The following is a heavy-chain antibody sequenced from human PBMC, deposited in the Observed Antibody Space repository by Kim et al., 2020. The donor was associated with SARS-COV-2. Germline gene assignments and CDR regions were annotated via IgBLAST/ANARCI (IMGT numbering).Heavy chain of an antibody. CDR3: ARDSRDSSIWYFDL. CDR1: GDSISRHY. CDR2: THTSGTT. D-gene: IGHD6-6*01. Sequence: SETLSLTCTVSGDSISRHYHSWIRQSAGKGLEWIGRTHTSGTTHYNPSLQSRLTMSVDTSKNQLSLRLNSVTAADTALYYCARDSRDSSIWYFDLWGRGTLVVVSS. J-gene: IGHJ2*01. V-gene: IGHV4-4*07.